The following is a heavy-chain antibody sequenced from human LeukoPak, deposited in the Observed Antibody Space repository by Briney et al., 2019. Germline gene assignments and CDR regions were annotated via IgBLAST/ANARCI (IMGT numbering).Heavy chain of an antibody. CDR3: ATARGARDAFDI. V-gene: IGHV1-24*01. D-gene: IGHD3-10*01. CDR1: GYTLTELS. CDR2: FDPEDGET. Sequence: ASVKVSCKVSGYTLTELSMHWVRQAPGKGLEWMGGFDPEDGETIYAQKFQGRVTMTEDTSTDTAYMELSSLRSEDTAVYYCATARGARDAFDIWGQGTMVTVSS. J-gene: IGHJ3*02.